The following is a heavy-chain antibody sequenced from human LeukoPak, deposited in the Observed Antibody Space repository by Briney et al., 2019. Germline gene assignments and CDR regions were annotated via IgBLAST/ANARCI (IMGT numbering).Heavy chain of an antibody. Sequence: SVKVSCKASGGTFSSYAISWVRQAPGQGLEWMGGIIPIFGTANYAQKFQGRVTITADESTSTAYMEPSSLRSEDTAVYYCAREGTGYRRFDYWGQGTLVTVSS. CDR3: AREGTGYRRFDY. D-gene: IGHD3-9*01. J-gene: IGHJ4*02. CDR2: IIPIFGTA. CDR1: GGTFSSYA. V-gene: IGHV1-69*13.